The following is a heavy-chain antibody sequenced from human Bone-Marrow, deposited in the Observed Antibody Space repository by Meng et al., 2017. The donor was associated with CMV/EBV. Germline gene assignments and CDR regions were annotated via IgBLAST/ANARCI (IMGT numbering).Heavy chain of an antibody. Sequence: SETLSLTCTVSGGSISSSSYYWGWIRQPPGKGLEWIGSIYYSGSTYYNPSLKSRVTISVDTSKNQFSLKLSSVTAADTAVYYCARIDTAMDHDAFDIWGQGTMVTVSS. D-gene: IGHD5-18*01. CDR2: IYYSGST. CDR3: ARIDTAMDHDAFDI. J-gene: IGHJ3*02. V-gene: IGHV4-39*07. CDR1: GGSISSSSYY.